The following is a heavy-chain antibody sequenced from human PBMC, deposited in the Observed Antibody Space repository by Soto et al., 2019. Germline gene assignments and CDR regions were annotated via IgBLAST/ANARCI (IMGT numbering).Heavy chain of an antibody. CDR2: IRGSGGNK. V-gene: IGHV3-23*01. J-gene: IGHJ4*02. D-gene: IGHD2-2*01. CDR1: GFPFSSYA. Sequence: GGSLRLSCAASGFPFSSYAMSWVRQAPGKGLEWVSGIRGSGGNKSVADSMKGRFTISRENSKNTLYLQMNSLRAEDTAVYYCTKDRYCSSTSCYAGYYWGQGTLVTVSS. CDR3: TKDRYCSSTSCYAGYY.